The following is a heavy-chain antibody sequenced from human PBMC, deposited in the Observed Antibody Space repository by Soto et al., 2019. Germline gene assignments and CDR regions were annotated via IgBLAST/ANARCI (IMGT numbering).Heavy chain of an antibody. CDR1: GFTFSTYA. V-gene: IGHV3-23*01. CDR3: AHPRGYGVFDAYDI. CDR2: ISGSGDST. D-gene: IGHD4-17*01. J-gene: IGHJ3*02. Sequence: GGSLRLSCAASGFTFSTYAMSWVRQAPGKGLEWVSAISGSGDSTYSADSVRGRFTISRDNSINTLYLQMNNLRNEDTAVYYCAHPRGYGVFDAYDIWGQGTMVTVSS.